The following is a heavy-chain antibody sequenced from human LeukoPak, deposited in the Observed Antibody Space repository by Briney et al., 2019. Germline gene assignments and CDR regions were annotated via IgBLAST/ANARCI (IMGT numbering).Heavy chain of an antibody. Sequence: GGSLRLSCAASGFTFSSYAMHWVRQAPGKGLEWVAVISYDGSNKYYADSVKGRFTISRDNSKNTLYLQMNSPRAEDTAVYYCARERRGSFDYWGQGTLVTVSS. CDR3: ARERRGSFDY. CDR1: GFTFSSYA. D-gene: IGHD3-10*01. V-gene: IGHV3-30*04. J-gene: IGHJ4*02. CDR2: ISYDGSNK.